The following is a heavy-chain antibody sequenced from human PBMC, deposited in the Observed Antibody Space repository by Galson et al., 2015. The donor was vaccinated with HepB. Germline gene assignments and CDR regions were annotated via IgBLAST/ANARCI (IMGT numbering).Heavy chain of an antibody. CDR2: IYSGGST. CDR3: AGDDSSEGGFDF. V-gene: IGHV3-53*04. Sequence: SLRLSCAASGFSVSSNYMTWVRQAPGKGLEWVSLIYSGGSTYYADSVKGRFTISRHTSKNTLYLQMNSLRAEDTAAYYCAGDDSSEGGFDFWGQGTLVTVSS. D-gene: IGHD3-22*01. CDR1: GFSVSSNY. J-gene: IGHJ4*02.